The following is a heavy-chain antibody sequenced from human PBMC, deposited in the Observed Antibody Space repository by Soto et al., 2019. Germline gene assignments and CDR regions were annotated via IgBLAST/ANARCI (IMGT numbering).Heavy chain of an antibody. CDR2: INRSGST. V-gene: IGHV4-34*01. Sequence: SETLSLTCAVYGGSFSGYYWNWIRQPPGKGLEWIGEINRSGSTPYNPSLKSRVTISVDTSKNQFSLKVTSVTAADTAVYYCARGRGSTGTFYHYYGMDVWGQGTTVTVSS. CDR1: GGSFSGYY. D-gene: IGHD2-2*01. J-gene: IGHJ6*02. CDR3: ARGRGSTGTFYHYYGMDV.